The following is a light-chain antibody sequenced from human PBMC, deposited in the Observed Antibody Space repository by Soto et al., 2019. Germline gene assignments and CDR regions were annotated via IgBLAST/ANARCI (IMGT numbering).Light chain of an antibody. Sequence: DMVMTQPPDSLAVSLGERATINCKSSQSALYSSNNKNYLAWYQQKPGQPPKLLIYWASTRESGVPDRFSGSGSGTDLTLTIRSVQAEDVEVYYCQQYESTPCTFRQGNKLEIK. J-gene: IGKJ2*02. CDR2: WAS. V-gene: IGKV4-1*01. CDR1: QSALYSSNNKNY. CDR3: QQYESTPCT.